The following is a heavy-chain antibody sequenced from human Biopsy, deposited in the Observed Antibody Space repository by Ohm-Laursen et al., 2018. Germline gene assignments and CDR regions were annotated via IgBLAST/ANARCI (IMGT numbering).Heavy chain of an antibody. CDR2: NITILGTG. CDR3: ATKLTGYFHH. D-gene: IGHD3-9*01. Sequence: SVTVSCKAPGGTFSNYGVNWVRQAPGQGLEWLGGNITILGTGNYAQKFQDRVTVAADTSTSTATMEILSLRSDDTAVYYCATKLTGYFHHWGQGTLVIVSS. V-gene: IGHV1-69*06. J-gene: IGHJ1*01. CDR1: GGTFSNYG.